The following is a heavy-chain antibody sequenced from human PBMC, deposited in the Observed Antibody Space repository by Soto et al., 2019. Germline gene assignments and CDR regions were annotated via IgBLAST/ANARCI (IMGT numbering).Heavy chain of an antibody. CDR2: ISYDGSNK. Sequence: PGGSLRLSCAASGFTFSSYGMHWVRQAPGKGLEWVAVISYDGSNKYYADSVKGRFTISRDNSKNTLYLQMNSLRAEDTAVYYCAKDTYSFADILTGSPGIDYWGQGTLVTVSS. CDR3: AKDTYSFADILTGSPGIDY. V-gene: IGHV3-30*18. D-gene: IGHD3-9*01. CDR1: GFTFSSYG. J-gene: IGHJ4*02.